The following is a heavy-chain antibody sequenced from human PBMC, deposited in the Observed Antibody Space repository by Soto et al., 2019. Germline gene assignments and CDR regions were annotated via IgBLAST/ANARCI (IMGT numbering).Heavy chain of an antibody. V-gene: IGHV5-51*01. D-gene: IGHD3-22*01. CDR1: GYSFTSYW. CDR2: IYPGDSDT. J-gene: IGHJ4*02. Sequence: GESLKISCKGSGYSFTSYWIGWVRQMPGKGLEWMGIIYPGDSDTRYSPSFQGQVTISADKSISTAYLQWSSLKASDTAVYYCARHLGEYYYDSSGYYYWGQGTLVTVSS. CDR3: ARHLGEYYYDSSGYYY.